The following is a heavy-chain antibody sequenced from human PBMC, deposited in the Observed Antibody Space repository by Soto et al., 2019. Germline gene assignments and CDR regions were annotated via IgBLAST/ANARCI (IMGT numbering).Heavy chain of an antibody. Sequence: SETLSLTCTVSGGSITSGGHYWGWIRQYPGKGLEWIGHIYDSGNMYFYNPSIKSRVTISGDASRNQFSVSFSSLTSADTAVYYCARVDHPRYFSDFTDFWGQGILVTVSS. CDR3: ARVDHPRYFSDFTDF. D-gene: IGHD3-22*01. J-gene: IGHJ4*02. CDR1: GGSITSGGHY. V-gene: IGHV4-31*03. CDR2: IYDSGNMY.